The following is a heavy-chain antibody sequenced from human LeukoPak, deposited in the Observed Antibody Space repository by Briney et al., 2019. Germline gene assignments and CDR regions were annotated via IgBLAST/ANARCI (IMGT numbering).Heavy chain of an antibody. J-gene: IGHJ4*02. D-gene: IGHD3-22*01. CDR3: AKGYYYDSSGYSIKGYYFDY. CDR2: ISGSGGNT. Sequence: GGSLRLSCAASGFTFSTYAMNWVRLAPGKGLEWVSAISGSGGNTYYADSVKGRFTISRDNSKNTLYLQMNSLRAEDTAVYYCAKGYYYDSSGYSIKGYYFDYWGQGTLVTVSS. CDR1: GFTFSTYA. V-gene: IGHV3-23*01.